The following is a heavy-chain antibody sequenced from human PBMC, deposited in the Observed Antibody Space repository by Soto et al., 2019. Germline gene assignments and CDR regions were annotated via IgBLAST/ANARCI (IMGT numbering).Heavy chain of an antibody. CDR1: GFTFSSYS. J-gene: IGHJ4*02. CDR3: ARDSTVTELDY. D-gene: IGHD4-17*01. Sequence: EVQLVESGGGLVQPGGSLRLSCAASGFTFSSYSMNWVRQAPGKGLEWVSYISSSSSTIYYADSVKGRFTISRDNAKNSLYLQMNSLRDADTAVYYCARDSTVTELDYWGQGTLVTVSS. V-gene: IGHV3-48*02. CDR2: ISSSSSTI.